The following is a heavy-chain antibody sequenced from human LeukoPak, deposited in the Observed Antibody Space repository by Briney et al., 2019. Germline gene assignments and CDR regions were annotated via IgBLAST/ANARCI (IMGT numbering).Heavy chain of an antibody. CDR3: ARSNYDSTTFYYHLDL. D-gene: IGHD2/OR15-2a*01. V-gene: IGHV3-74*01. CDR1: GFTFSSYW. Sequence: PGGSLRLSCAASGFTFSSYWMHWVRQAPGKGPVWVSRVDVHGQGTAYADSLKGRFTISRDNAKNTLSLQMNSLSAEDTAVYYCARSNYDSTTFYYHLDLWGQGTLVTVSS. J-gene: IGHJ5*02. CDR2: VDVHGQGT.